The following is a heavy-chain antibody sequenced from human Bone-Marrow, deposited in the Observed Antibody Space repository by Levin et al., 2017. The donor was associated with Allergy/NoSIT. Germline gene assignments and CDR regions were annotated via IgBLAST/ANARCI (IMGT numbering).Heavy chain of an antibody. D-gene: IGHD3-22*01. CDR1: GFSFKDYA. Sequence: SLKISCAASGFSFKDYAMHWVRQRPGKGLEWVAGISWNYGSTAYADSVKGRFTISRDDAKNSLYLQMSSLRTEDTAMYHCARTRGVYYDETVLGYFQYWGQGTLVTVSS. V-gene: IGHV3-9*01. CDR3: ARTRGVYYDETVLGYFQY. J-gene: IGHJ1*01. CDR2: ISWNYGST.